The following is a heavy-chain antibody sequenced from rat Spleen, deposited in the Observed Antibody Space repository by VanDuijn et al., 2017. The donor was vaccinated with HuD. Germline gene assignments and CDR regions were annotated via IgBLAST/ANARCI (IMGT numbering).Heavy chain of an antibody. V-gene: IGHV5-25*01. J-gene: IGHJ3*01. D-gene: IGHD4-3*01. CDR2: ISYDGGRT. Sequence: EVQLVESGGGLVQPGRSMKLSCAASGFSFSNYDMAWVRQAPKKGLEWVAYISYDGGRTYYRDSVKGRFAISRDNAKSTLHLQMDSLRSEDTATYYCVRQDTSGYSNWFTYWGQGTLVTVSS. CDR3: VRQDTSGYSNWFTY. CDR1: GFSFSNYD.